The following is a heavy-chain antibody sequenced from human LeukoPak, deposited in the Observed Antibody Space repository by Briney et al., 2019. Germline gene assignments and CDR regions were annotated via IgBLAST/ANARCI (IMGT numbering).Heavy chain of an antibody. Sequence: SETLSLTCTVSGGSISSSSYYWGWIRQPPGKGLEWIGSIYYSGSTYYNPSLKSRVTISVDTSKNQFSLKLSSVTAADTAVYYCAHIHVDIVATTQNHEHRFQNAFDIWGQGTMVTVSS. V-gene: IGHV4-39*07. D-gene: IGHD5-12*01. J-gene: IGHJ3*02. CDR2: IYYSGST. CDR1: GGSISSSSYY. CDR3: AHIHVDIVATTQNHEHRFQNAFDI.